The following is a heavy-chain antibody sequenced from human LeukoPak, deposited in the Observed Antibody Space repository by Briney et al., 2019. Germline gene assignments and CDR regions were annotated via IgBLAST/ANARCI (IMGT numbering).Heavy chain of an antibody. CDR3: ATDYGDYTSFDY. CDR2: FDPEDGET. V-gene: IGHV1-24*01. CDR1: GYTLTELS. D-gene: IGHD4-17*01. J-gene: IGHJ4*02. Sequence: ASVKVSFKVSGYTLTELSMHWVRQAPGKGLEWMGGFDPEDGETIYAQKFQGRVTMTEDTSTDTAYMELSSLRSEDTAVYYCATDYGDYTSFDYWGQGTLVTVSS.